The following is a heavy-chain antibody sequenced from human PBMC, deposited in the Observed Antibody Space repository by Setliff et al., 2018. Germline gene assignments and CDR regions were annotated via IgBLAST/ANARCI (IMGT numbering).Heavy chain of an antibody. CDR1: GGSISSGDYY. D-gene: IGHD1-26*01. CDR2: IYYSGST. V-gene: IGHV4-30-4*08. CDR3: ARVMGGSYGFSWFDP. Sequence: TLSLTCTVSGGSISSGDYYWSWIRQPPGKGLEWIGYIYYSGSTYYNPSLKSRVTISVDTSKNQFSLKLSSVTAADTAVYYCARVMGGSYGFSWFDPWGQGTLVTVS. J-gene: IGHJ5*02.